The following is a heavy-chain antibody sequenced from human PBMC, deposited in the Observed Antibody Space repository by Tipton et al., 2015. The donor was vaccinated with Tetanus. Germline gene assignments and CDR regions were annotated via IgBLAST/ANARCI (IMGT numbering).Heavy chain of an antibody. CDR2: IYYSGST. CDR3: ARIPMYYYDSSGLFDY. D-gene: IGHD3-22*01. Sequence: TLSLTCTVSGGSISSSSYYWGWIRQPPGKGLEWIGSIYYSGSTYYTPSLKSRVTISVDTSKNQFSLQLSSVTAADTAVYYCARIPMYYYDSSGLFDYWGQGTLVTVSS. J-gene: IGHJ4*02. V-gene: IGHV4-39*01. CDR1: GGSISSSSYY.